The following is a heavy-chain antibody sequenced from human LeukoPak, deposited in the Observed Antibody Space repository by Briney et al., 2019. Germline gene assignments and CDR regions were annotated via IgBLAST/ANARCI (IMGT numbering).Heavy chain of an antibody. CDR1: GGSFSGYY. D-gene: IGHD3-10*01. J-gene: IGHJ4*02. CDR2: INHSGST. Sequence: SETLSLTCAVYGGSFSGYYWSWIRQPPGKGLEWIGEINHSGSTNYNPSLKSRVTISVDTSKNQFSLKLSSVTAADTAVYYCARLILWFGDLLPDWGQGTLVTVSS. V-gene: IGHV4-34*01. CDR3: ARLILWFGDLLPD.